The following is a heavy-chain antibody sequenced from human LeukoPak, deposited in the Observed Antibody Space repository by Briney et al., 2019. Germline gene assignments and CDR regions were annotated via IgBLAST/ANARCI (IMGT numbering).Heavy chain of an antibody. CDR3: ARGNYYGSSGYYYVHY. J-gene: IGHJ4*02. CDR2: ISDGSNYI. V-gene: IGHV3-21*01. Sequence: GGSLRLSCAASGFTFSTYIMHWFRQAPGKGLEWVSSISDGSNYIYYADSLRGRFTISRDNAKNSLYLQINSLRVEDTAVYYCARGNYYGSSGYYYVHYWGRGTLVTVSS. CDR1: GFTFSTYI. D-gene: IGHD3-22*01.